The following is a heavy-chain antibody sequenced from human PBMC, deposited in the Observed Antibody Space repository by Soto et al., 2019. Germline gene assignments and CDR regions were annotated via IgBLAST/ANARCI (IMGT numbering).Heavy chain of an antibody. CDR2: IITITGFI. Sequence: EVQLVESGGGLVKPGGSLRLSCAASGFTFSSYSMNWVRQAPGKGLEWVSIITITGFIDYADSVKGRFTISRDNAKSSLYLQMKSLRAEDTAVYYCARDSREDNAYDYNWGQGTLVTVSS. V-gene: IGHV3-21*02. CDR3: ARDSREDNAYDYN. CDR1: GFTFSSYS. J-gene: IGHJ4*02. D-gene: IGHD5-12*01.